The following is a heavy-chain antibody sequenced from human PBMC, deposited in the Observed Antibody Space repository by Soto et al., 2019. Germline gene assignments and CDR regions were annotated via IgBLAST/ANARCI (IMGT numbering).Heavy chain of an antibody. CDR1: GGSISSGGYY. J-gene: IGHJ4*02. CDR2: IYYSGST. CDR3: ARAGSDFWSGYYYGY. D-gene: IGHD3-3*01. V-gene: IGHV4-31*03. Sequence: QVQLQESGPGLVKPSQTLSLTCTVSGGSISSGGYYWSWIGQHPGKGLEWIGYIYYSGSTYYNPSLKSRVTISVDTSKNQFSLKLSSVTAADTAVYYCARAGSDFWSGYYYGYWGQGTLVTVSS.